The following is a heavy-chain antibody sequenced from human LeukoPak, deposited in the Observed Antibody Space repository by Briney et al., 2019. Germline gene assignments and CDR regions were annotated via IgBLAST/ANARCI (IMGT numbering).Heavy chain of an antibody. CDR3: ARGVEPLAANTLAY. J-gene: IGHJ4*02. CDR2: LYSDGNT. V-gene: IGHV3-53*01. D-gene: IGHD1-14*01. CDR1: GFTVITND. Sequence: GGSLRLSCAASGFTVITNDMTWIRQAPGKGLEWVSVLYSDGNTKYADSVQGRFTISRDNSKNTLYLEMNSLSPDDTAVYYCARGVEPLAANTLAYWGQGTLVTVSS.